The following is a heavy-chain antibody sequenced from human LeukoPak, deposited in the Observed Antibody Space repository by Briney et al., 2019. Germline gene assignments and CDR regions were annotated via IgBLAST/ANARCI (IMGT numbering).Heavy chain of an antibody. V-gene: IGHV1-18*01. Sequence: ASVKVSCKASGYTFISYGISWVRQAPGQGLEWMGWISAYNGNRNYAQKLQGRVTMTRDTSTSTVYMELSSLRSEDTAVYYCARAGITGTTGLVWFDPWGQGTLVTVSS. J-gene: IGHJ5*02. D-gene: IGHD1-7*01. CDR1: GYTFISYG. CDR2: ISAYNGNR. CDR3: ARAGITGTTGLVWFDP.